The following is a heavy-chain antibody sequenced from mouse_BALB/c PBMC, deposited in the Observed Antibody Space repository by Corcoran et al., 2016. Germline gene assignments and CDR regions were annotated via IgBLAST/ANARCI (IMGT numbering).Heavy chain of an antibody. CDR2: IDPANGNT. D-gene: IGHD1-2*01. CDR1: GFNIKDTY. CDR3: ARGGYGYEWFAY. Sequence: EVQLQQSGAELVKPGASVKLSCTASGFNIKDTYMHWVKQRPEQGLEWIGRIDPANGNTKYDPKFQGKATRTADTSSNTAYLQLSSLTSEDTAVYYCARGGYGYEWFAYWGQGTLVTVSA. J-gene: IGHJ3*01. V-gene: IGHV14-3*02.